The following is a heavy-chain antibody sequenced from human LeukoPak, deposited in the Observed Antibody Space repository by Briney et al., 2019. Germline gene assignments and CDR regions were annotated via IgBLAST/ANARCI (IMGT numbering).Heavy chain of an antibody. V-gene: IGHV3-23*01. CDR3: ARQHCSGGDCYFFD. Sequence: GGSLRLSCAASGFTFSSYAMSWVRQAPGKGLEWVSAISGSGGSTYYADSVKGRFTISRDNSKNTLYLQLNSLRAEDTAVYYCARQHCSGGDCYFFDWGQGTLVTVSS. CDR1: GFTFSSYA. CDR2: ISGSGGST. J-gene: IGHJ4*02. D-gene: IGHD2-15*01.